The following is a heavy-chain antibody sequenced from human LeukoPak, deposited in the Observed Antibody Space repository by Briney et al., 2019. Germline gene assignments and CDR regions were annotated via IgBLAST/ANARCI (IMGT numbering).Heavy chain of an antibody. J-gene: IGHJ6*03. CDR1: GFTFSSYA. V-gene: IGHV3-23*01. CDR2: ISGSGGST. Sequence: GGSLRLSCAASGFTFSSYAMSWVRQAPGKGLEWVSAISGSGGSTYYADSVKGRFTISRDNSKNTLYLQMNSLRAEDTAVYYCARGFDSYYYMDVWGKGTTVTVSS. CDR3: ARGFDSYYYMDV. D-gene: IGHD3-10*01.